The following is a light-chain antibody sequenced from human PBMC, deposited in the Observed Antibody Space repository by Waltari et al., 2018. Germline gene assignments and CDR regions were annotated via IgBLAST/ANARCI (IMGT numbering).Light chain of an antibody. CDR3: QAWDSSTVV. CDR2: QDS. V-gene: IGLV3-1*01. Sequence: SYELTQPPSVSVSPGQTPRLTCSGDKLGDKYACWYQQKPGQSPVLVIYQDSKRPSGIPERFSGSNSGNTATLTISGTQAMDEADYYCQAWDSSTVVFGGGTKLTVL. CDR1: KLGDKY. J-gene: IGLJ2*01.